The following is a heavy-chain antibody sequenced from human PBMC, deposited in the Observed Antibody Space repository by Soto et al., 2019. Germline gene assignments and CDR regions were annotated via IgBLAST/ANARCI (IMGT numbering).Heavy chain of an antibody. Sequence: SETLSLTCTVSGDSVSSSDHHWSWIRQSPEKGLEFIGTIYYSGRADYSPSLRSRVTISVEKSKNQFSLQLSSVTAADTAVYYCARRAGDVWGKGTTVTVSS. J-gene: IGHJ6*04. V-gene: IGHV4-39*01. CDR1: GDSVSSSDHH. CDR3: ARRAGDV. CDR2: IYYSGRA.